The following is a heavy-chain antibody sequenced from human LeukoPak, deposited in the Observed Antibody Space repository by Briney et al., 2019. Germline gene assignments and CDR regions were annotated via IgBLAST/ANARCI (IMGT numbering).Heavy chain of an antibody. V-gene: IGHV4-59*08. CDR1: GGSISSYY. CDR3: ARLGSSGWNAYYFDY. J-gene: IGHJ4*02. Sequence: SETLSLTCTVSGGSISSYYWSWIRQPPGKGLEWIGYIYYSGSTNYNPSLKSRVTISVDTSKNQFSLKLSSVTAADTAVYYCARLGSSGWNAYYFDYRGQGTLVTVSS. CDR2: IYYSGST. D-gene: IGHD6-19*01.